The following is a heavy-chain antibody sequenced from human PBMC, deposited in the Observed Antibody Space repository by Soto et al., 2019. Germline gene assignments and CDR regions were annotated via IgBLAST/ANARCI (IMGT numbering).Heavy chain of an antibody. Sequence: SETLSLTCTVSGDSVSSSSSYWGWIRQPPGKGLEWIGSFYNCDTTYYKPSLKSRVTISVDMSKNQFSLKLKSVTAADTAIYYCAAYSNYLGRWQYFDYWGQGTLVTVSS. CDR3: AAYSNYLGRWQYFDY. CDR1: GDSVSSSSSY. V-gene: IGHV4-39*01. D-gene: IGHD4-4*01. CDR2: FYNCDTT. J-gene: IGHJ4*02.